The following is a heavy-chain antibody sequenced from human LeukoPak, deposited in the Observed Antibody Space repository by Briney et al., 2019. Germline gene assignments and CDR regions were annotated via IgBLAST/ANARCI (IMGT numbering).Heavy chain of an antibody. CDR3: ARGHVLLPYSSGCEPFDP. CDR2: INHSGST. CDR1: GGSFSVYY. J-gene: IGHJ5*02. D-gene: IGHD6-19*01. V-gene: IGHV4-34*01. Sequence: SETLSLTCAVYGGSFSVYYWSWIRQPPGKGLEWIGEINHSGSTNYNPSLKSRVTISVDTSKNQFSLKLSSVTAADTAVYYCARGHVLLPYSSGCEPFDPWGQGTLVTVSS.